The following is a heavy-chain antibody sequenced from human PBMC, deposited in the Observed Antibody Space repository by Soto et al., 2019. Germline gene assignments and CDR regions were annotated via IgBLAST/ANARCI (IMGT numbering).Heavy chain of an antibody. Sequence: SETLSLTCAVSGYSIASGYYWGWIRQPPGKGPEWIGSISYSGKTFYNPALASLISISVETYKKQFSLRLTSVTAADAALYYYTRGAGAPWVRFDYWAQGTKVTVSS. CDR1: GYSIASGYY. CDR3: TRGAGAPWVRFDY. CDR2: ISYSGKT. V-gene: IGHV4-38-2*01. J-gene: IGHJ4*02. D-gene: IGHD2-21*01.